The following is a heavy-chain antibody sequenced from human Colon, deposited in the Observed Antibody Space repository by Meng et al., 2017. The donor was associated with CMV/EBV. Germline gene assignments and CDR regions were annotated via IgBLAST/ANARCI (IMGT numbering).Heavy chain of an antibody. D-gene: IGHD5-24*01. CDR3: ARSPTTISYGRHFDY. CDR1: GASLTSSKW. V-gene: IGHV4-4*02. J-gene: IGHJ4*02. Sequence: SGASLTSSKWWAWVRQSPGEGLTWIGEIYHSGTANYRPSLKSRVTILLDKSTNQFSLRLAAVTAADTAMYYCARSPTTISYGRHFDYWGRGILVTVSS. CDR2: IYHSGTA.